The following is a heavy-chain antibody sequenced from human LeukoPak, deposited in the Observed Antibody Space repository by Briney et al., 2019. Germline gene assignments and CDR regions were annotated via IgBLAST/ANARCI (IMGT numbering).Heavy chain of an antibody. CDR3: ARGLRFLEWLLWDYYYMDV. J-gene: IGHJ6*03. V-gene: IGHV1-18*01. D-gene: IGHD3-3*01. CDR1: GYTFTTYG. CDR2: ISANNGHT. Sequence: ASVKVSCKASGYTFTTYGISWVRQAPGQGLEWMGWISANNGHTNYAQKVQGRVTMTTDTSTSTAYMELRSLRSDDTAVYYCARGLRFLEWLLWDYYYMDVWGKGTTVTVSS.